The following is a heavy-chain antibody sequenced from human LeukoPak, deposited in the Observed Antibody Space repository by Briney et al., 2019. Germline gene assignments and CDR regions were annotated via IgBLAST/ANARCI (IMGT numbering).Heavy chain of an antibody. Sequence: GGSLRLSCAASGFTFSSYTMNWVRQAPGKGLEWVSSIVTSRSYIYYADSVKGRFTISRDNAKNSLYLQMNSLRAEDTAVYYCAREGYSGYVLYSHFDYWGQGTLVTVSS. CDR1: GFTFSSYT. V-gene: IGHV3-21*01. CDR3: AREGYSGYVLYSHFDY. J-gene: IGHJ4*02. CDR2: IVTSRSYI. D-gene: IGHD5-12*01.